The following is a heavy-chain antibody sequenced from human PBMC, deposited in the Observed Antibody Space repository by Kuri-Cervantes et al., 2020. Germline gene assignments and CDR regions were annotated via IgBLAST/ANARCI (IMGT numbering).Heavy chain of an antibody. J-gene: IGHJ6*02. Sequence: ASVKVSCKASGYTFTGYYMHWVRQAPGQGLEWVGWVNPNSGGTNYAQKFQGRVTMTRDTSISTAYMELSRLRSDDTAVYYWARGDYYYYYGMDVWGQGTTVTVSS. V-gene: IGHV1-2*02. CDR1: GYTFTGYY. CDR2: VNPNSGGT. CDR3: ARGDYYYYYGMDV.